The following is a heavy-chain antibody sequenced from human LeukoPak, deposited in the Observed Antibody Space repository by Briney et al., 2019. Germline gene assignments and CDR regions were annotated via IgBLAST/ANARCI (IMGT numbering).Heavy chain of an antibody. V-gene: IGHV3-30*03. CDR3: ARETYPPQLIEY. J-gene: IGHJ4*02. CDR2: ISYDGSNK. Sequence: GGSLRLSCAASGFTFSSYGMHWVRQAPGKGLEWVAVISYDGSNKYYADSVKGRFTISRDIAKNSLYLQMNSLRGEDRAVFLCARETYPPQLIEYWGQGTLVTVSS. D-gene: IGHD5-18*01. CDR1: GFTFSSYG.